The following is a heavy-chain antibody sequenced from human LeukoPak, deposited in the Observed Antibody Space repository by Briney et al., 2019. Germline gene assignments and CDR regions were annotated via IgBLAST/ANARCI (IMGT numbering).Heavy chain of an antibody. CDR2: IYSGGST. D-gene: IGHD1-26*01. CDR1: EFSVGSNY. V-gene: IGHV3-53*01. J-gene: IGHJ4*02. Sequence: PGGSLRLSCAASEFSVGSNYMSWVRQAPGKGLEWVSVIYSGGSTYYADSVKGRFTISRDNSKNTLYLQMNSLRAEDTAVYYCAREESGSVGALDYWGQGTLVTVSS. CDR3: AREESGSVGALDY.